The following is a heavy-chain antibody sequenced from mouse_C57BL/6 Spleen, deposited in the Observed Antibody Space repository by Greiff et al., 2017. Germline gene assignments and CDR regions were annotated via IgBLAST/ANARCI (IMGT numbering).Heavy chain of an antibody. V-gene: IGHV1-9*01. J-gene: IGHJ1*03. CDR1: GYTFTGYW. CDR3: AREGDYCGSSYWYCDV. Sequence: QVQLQQSGAELMKPGASVKLSCKATGYTFTGYWIEWVKQRPGHGLEWIGDILPGSGSTNYNEKFKGKATFTADTSSNTAYMQLGSLTTEDSAIYYCAREGDYCGSSYWYCDVWGTGTTVTVSS. D-gene: IGHD1-1*01. CDR2: ILPGSGST.